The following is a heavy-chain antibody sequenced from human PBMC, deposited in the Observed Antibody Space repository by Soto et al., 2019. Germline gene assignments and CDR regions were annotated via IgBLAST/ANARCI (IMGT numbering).Heavy chain of an antibody. CDR2: VYNGNT. J-gene: IGHJ6*02. CDR1: GGSISGYY. Sequence: SETLSLTCTISGGSISGYYWTWIRQSPGKGLEFIGYVYNGNTNYNPSLNSRVTISVDTSKNQFSLKLSSVTAADTAVYYCARDKSDFWSGYYPYYYYYGMDVWGQGTTVTVSS. D-gene: IGHD3-3*01. V-gene: IGHV4-4*08. CDR3: ARDKSDFWSGYYPYYYYYGMDV.